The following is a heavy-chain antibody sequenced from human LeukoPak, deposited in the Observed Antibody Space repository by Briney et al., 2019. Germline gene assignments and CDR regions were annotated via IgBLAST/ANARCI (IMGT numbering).Heavy chain of an antibody. CDR1: GFTFSSYA. V-gene: IGHV3-23*01. CDR2: ISGSGGST. Sequence: PGGSLRLSCAASGFTFSSYAMSWVRQAPGKGLEWVSAISGSGGSTYYADSVKGRFTISRDNSKNTLYLQMNSLRAEDTAVYYCAKGHDILTGYYTDAFDIWGQGTMATVSS. CDR3: AKGHDILTGYYTDAFDI. J-gene: IGHJ3*02. D-gene: IGHD3-9*01.